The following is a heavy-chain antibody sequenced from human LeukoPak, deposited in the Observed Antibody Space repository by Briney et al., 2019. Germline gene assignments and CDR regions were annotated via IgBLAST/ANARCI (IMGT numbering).Heavy chain of an antibody. CDR2: IGSSSSYI. D-gene: IGHD3-3*01. CDR3: ARVLAYYDFWSGYSDY. Sequence: GGSLRLSCAASGFTFSSYVMNWVRQAPGRGLEWVSSIGSSSSYIYYADSMKGRFTISRDNAKKSLYLQMNSLGAEDTAVYYCARVLAYYDFWSGYSDYWGQGTLVTVSS. J-gene: IGHJ4*02. V-gene: IGHV3-21*01. CDR1: GFTFSSYV.